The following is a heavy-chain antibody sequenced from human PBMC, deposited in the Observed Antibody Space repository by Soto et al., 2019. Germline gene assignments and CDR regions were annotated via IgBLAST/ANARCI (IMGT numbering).Heavy chain of an antibody. J-gene: IGHJ6*02. D-gene: IGHD2-8*01. Sequence: QVQLVQSGAEVKKPGASVKVSCKVSGYTLTELSMHWVRQAPGKGLEWMGGFDPEDGETIYAQKFQGRVTMTEDTSTGTAYMELRSLRSDDTATYYCARDSVRYCRDGVCYQGYYYFAMDVWGQGTTVTVS. CDR3: ARDSVRYCRDGVCYQGYYYFAMDV. V-gene: IGHV1-24*01. CDR1: GYTLTELS. CDR2: FDPEDGET.